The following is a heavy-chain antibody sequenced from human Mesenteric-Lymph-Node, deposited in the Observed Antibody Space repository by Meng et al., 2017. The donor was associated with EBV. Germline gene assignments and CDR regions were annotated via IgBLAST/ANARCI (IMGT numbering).Heavy chain of an antibody. Sequence: RWAAGFCSPSGPPVPLCAGHVASFSGPDGSWFRQPPGKGLEWIGELNRSGNTNYNPFFKGRVTISVDTSKNQFSLKLSSVTAADTAVYYCARGLGAPNLYYDSNALDYWGQGTLVTVSS. CDR1: VASFSGPD. CDR2: LNRSGNT. CDR3: ARGLGAPNLYYDSNALDY. J-gene: IGHJ4*02. D-gene: IGHD3-22*01. V-gene: IGHV4-34*01.